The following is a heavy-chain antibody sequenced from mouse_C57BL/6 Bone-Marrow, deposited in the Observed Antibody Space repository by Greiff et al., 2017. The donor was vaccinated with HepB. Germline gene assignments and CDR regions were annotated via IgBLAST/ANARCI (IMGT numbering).Heavy chain of an antibody. V-gene: IGHV1-82*01. CDR3: ARLSNPYFDY. CDR1: GYAFSSSW. D-gene: IGHD2-5*01. Sequence: VKLQESGPELVKPGASVKISCKASGYAFSSSWMNWVKQRPGKGLEWIGRIYPGDGDTNYNGKFKGKATLTADKSSSTAYMQLSSLTSEDSAVYFCARLSNPYFDYWGQGTTLTVSS. CDR2: IYPGDGDT. J-gene: IGHJ2*01.